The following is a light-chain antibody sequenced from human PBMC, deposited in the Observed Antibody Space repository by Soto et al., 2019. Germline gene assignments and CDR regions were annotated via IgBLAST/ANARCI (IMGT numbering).Light chain of an antibody. V-gene: IGKV3-20*01. CDR2: GSS. CDR3: QQYGRSPYT. J-gene: IGKJ2*01. Sequence: EVVLTQSPGTLSLSPGERTTLSCRASQSVSNNWLAWYQQKPGQAPRLLIYGSSSRPGGIPDKFSGSGSETDFTLTINRLEPEDFEVYYCQQYGRSPYTFGQGTKVKI. CDR1: QSVSNNW.